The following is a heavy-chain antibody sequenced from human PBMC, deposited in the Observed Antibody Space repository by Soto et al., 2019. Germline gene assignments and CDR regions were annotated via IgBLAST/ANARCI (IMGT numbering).Heavy chain of an antibody. CDR2: VSGNNGAS. V-gene: IGHV1-18*04. D-gene: IGHD2-2*01. CDR1: GYTSADFG. Sequence: ASVKVSCKASGYTSADFGISGVRQATGQGLEWMGWVSGNNGASNPAPKVQGRITMTLDTSTGVSYMALRSLRSDDTAICYCVRDQKYFRVNGNWFDSWGQGTLVTVSS. CDR3: VRDQKYFRVNGNWFDS. J-gene: IGHJ5*01.